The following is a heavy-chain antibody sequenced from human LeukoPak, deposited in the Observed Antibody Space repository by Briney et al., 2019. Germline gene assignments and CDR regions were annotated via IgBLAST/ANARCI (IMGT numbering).Heavy chain of an antibody. CDR1: GGSISSSSYY. CDR2: IYYSGST. CDR3: ARLPDGSGPNPPAFDI. Sequence: KPSETLSLTCTVSGGSISSSSYYWGWIRQPPGKGLEWIGSIYYSGSTYYNPSLKSRVTISVDTSKNQFSLKLSSVTAADTAVYYCARLPDGSGPNPPAFDIWGQGTMVTVSS. D-gene: IGHD3-22*01. J-gene: IGHJ3*02. V-gene: IGHV4-39*01.